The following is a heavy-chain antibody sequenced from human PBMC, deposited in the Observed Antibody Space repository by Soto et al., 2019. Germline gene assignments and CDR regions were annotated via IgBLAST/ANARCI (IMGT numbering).Heavy chain of an antibody. V-gene: IGHV3-53*01. Sequence: EVRLVESGGGLIQPGKSLRLSCVASGFSVSANYMNWVRQAPGKGLVWVSVIHGGGTTYYADSVEGRFTISSADSKNIVHMQRETLRDDDTAVYYCARVRNDSLWGIYRATGNFDSWGQGALVTVPP. CDR1: GFSVSANY. J-gene: IGHJ4*02. CDR3: ARVRNDSLWGIYRATGNFDS. D-gene: IGHD3-16*02. CDR2: IHGGGTT.